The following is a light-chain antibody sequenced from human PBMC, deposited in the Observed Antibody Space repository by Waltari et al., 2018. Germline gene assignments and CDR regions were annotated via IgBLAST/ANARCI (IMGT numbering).Light chain of an antibody. CDR1: QSISSS. CDR2: GIS. CDR3: QQYDNWPLT. V-gene: IGKV3-15*01. J-gene: IGKJ4*01. Sequence: TLLTQSPATLSVSPGQRATLSCRASQSISSSAFAWYQQKPGQAPRLLISGISTRATGIPARFSGSGSGTEFTLTISSLQSEDFAVYYCQQYDNWPLTFGGGTKVEIK.